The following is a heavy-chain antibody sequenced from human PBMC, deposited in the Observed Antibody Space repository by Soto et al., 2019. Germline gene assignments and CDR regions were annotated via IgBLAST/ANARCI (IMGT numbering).Heavy chain of an antibody. V-gene: IGHV1-18*04. CDR1: GYTFTSYG. CDR3: ARDPGGSYYYYYGMDV. CDR2: ISAYNGNT. Sequence: ASVKVSCKASGYTFTSYGISWVRQAPGQGLEWMGWISAYNGNTNYAQKLQGRVTMTTDTSTSTAYMELRSLRSDDTAVYYCARDPGGSYYYYYGMDVWGQGTTVTVS. D-gene: IGHD1-26*01. J-gene: IGHJ6*02.